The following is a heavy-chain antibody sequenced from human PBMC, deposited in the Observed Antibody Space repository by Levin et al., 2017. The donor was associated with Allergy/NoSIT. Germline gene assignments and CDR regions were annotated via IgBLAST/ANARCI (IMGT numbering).Heavy chain of an antibody. Sequence: SQTLSLTCTVSGGSISSYYWSWIRQPPGKGLEWIGYIYYSGSTNYNPSLKSRVTISVDTSKNQFSLKLSSVTAADTAVYYCARRARGIAAAAARPDAFDSWGQGTMVTVSS. CDR3: ARRARGIAAAAARPDAFDS. V-gene: IGHV4-59*08. J-gene: IGHJ3*02. CDR1: GGSISSYY. CDR2: IYYSGST. D-gene: IGHD6-13*01.